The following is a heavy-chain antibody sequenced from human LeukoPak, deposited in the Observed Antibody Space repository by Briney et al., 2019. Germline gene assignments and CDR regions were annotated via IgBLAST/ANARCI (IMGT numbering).Heavy chain of an antibody. D-gene: IGHD3-22*01. Sequence: SETLSLTCTVSGGSMSSYYWSWIRQPPGKGLEWIGYIYYSGSTNYNPSLKSRVTISVVTPKNQFSLKLSSVTAADTAVYYCARQYYYDSHTFDYWGQGTRVTVSS. CDR1: GGSMSSYY. V-gene: IGHV4-59*08. J-gene: IGHJ4*02. CDR3: ARQYYYDSHTFDY. CDR2: IYYSGST.